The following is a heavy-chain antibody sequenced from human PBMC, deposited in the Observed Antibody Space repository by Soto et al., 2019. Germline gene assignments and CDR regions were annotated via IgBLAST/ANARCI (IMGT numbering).Heavy chain of an antibody. Sequence: ASVKVSCKASGYTFTSYGISWVRQAPGQGLEWMGWISAYNGNTNYAQKLQGRVTMTTDTSTSTAYMELRSLRSDDTAVYYCARVIRGYYGSGSYDNCFDPWGQGTLVTVSS. J-gene: IGHJ5*02. CDR1: GYTFTSYG. CDR3: ARVIRGYYGSGSYDNCFDP. CDR2: ISAYNGNT. V-gene: IGHV1-18*01. D-gene: IGHD3-10*01.